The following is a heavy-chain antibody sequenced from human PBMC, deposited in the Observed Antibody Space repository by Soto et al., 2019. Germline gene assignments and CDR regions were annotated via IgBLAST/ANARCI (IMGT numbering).Heavy chain of an antibody. J-gene: IGHJ6*02. V-gene: IGHV4-4*07. CDR2: IDPSGTT. CDR1: GASIRTYF. CDR3: ASLGRNYYNGMDV. Sequence: QVQLQESGPGLVKPSETLSLTCTVSGASIRTYFWTWIRQSAGEGLEWLGRIDPSGTTTSNPSLKRPLTMSLDTTTNHFSLTLTSVPAADTAVYFCASLGRNYYNGMDVWGQGTTVIVSS.